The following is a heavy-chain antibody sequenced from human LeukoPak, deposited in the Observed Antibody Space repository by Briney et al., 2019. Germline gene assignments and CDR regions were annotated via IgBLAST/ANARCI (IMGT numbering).Heavy chain of an antibody. CDR3: ARRTGSTWFDP. CDR1: GYRFTRYW. D-gene: IGHD1-7*01. Sequence: GESLKISFKGSGYRFTRYWIGWGRPMPGKGLEWMGGIYPDDSDTRYSPSFQGQVTISAQKSISTAYLQWSSLKASDTAMYYCARRTGSTWFDPWGQGTLVTVSS. V-gene: IGHV5-51*01. J-gene: IGHJ5*02. CDR2: IYPDDSDT.